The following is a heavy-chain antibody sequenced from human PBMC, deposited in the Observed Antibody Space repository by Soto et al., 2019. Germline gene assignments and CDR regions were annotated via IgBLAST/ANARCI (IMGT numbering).Heavy chain of an antibody. Sequence: SETLSLTCTVSGGSVSSASYYWSWIRQPPGKGLEWIGEINHSGSTNYNPSLKSRVTISVDTSKNQFSLKLSSVTAADTAVYYCASFVESGNWFDPWGQGTLVTAPQ. D-gene: IGHD7-27*01. J-gene: IGHJ5*02. V-gene: IGHV4-34*01. CDR1: GGSVSSASYY. CDR3: ASFVESGNWFDP. CDR2: INHSGST.